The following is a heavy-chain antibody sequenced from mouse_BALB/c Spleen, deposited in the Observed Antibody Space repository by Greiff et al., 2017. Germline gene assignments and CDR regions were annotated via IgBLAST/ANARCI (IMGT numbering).Heavy chain of an antibody. Sequence: EVQVVESGGGLVQPGGSRKLSCAASGFTFSSFGMHWVRQAPEKGLEWVAYISSGSSTIYYADTVKGRFTISRDNPKNTLFLQMTSLRSEDTAMYYCARCCGYYFDYWGQGTTLTVSS. CDR1: GFTFSSFG. J-gene: IGHJ2*01. D-gene: IGHD1-1*02. CDR2: ISSGSSTI. V-gene: IGHV5-17*02. CDR3: ARCCGYYFDY.